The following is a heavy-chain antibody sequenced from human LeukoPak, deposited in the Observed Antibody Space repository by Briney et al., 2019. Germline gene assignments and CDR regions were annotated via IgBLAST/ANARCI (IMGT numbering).Heavy chain of an antibody. CDR2: IYHSGST. Sequence: SETPSLTCAVSGGSISSSNWWSWVRQPPGKGLEWIGEIYHSGSTNYNPSLKSRVTISVDKSKNQFSLKLSSVTAADTAVYYCARRPLEYCSGGSCYPGGNWGQGTLVTVSS. CDR3: ARRPLEYCSGGSCYPGGN. V-gene: IGHV4-4*02. D-gene: IGHD2-15*01. CDR1: GGSISSSNW. J-gene: IGHJ4*02.